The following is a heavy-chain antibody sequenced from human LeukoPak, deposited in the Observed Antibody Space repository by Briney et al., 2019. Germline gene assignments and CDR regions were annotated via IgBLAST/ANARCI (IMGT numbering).Heavy chain of an antibody. D-gene: IGHD3-10*01. Sequence: PSETLSLTCTVSGGSISSSSAYWGWIRQPPGKGLEWIGSIYYSKNTYYNPSLKSRVTISVDTSRNQFSLKLSSVTAADTAVYYCARGRLGGSGSYYNVLDYWGQGTLVTVSS. V-gene: IGHV4-39*07. CDR3: ARGRLGGSGSYYNVLDY. CDR1: GGSISSSSAY. J-gene: IGHJ4*02. CDR2: IYYSKNT.